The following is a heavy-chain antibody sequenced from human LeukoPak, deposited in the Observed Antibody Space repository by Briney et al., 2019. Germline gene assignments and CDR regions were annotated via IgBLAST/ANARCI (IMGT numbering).Heavy chain of an antibody. J-gene: IGHJ5*02. CDR1: GGTFSSYA. CDR3: ARDPSRYQPNIWWFDP. Sequence: SVKVSCKASGGTFSSYAISWVRQAPGQGLEWMGGIIPIFGTANYAQKFQGRVTITADESTSTAYMELSSLRSEDTAVYYCARDPSRYQPNIWWFDPWGQGTQVTVSS. V-gene: IGHV1-69*13. D-gene: IGHD2-2*01. CDR2: IIPIFGTA.